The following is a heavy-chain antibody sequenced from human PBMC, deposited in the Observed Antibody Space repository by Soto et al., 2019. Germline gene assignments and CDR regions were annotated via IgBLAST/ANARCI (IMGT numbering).Heavy chain of an antibody. J-gene: IGHJ5*02. CDR3: ARDTFEYSSSSDPYNWFDP. Sequence: SVKVSCKASGGTFSIYAISWVLQAPLQWLEWMGGIIPIFGTANYAQKFQGGVTITADESTSTAYMELSSLRSEDTAVYYCARDTFEYSSSSDPYNWFDPWGQGTLVTVSS. V-gene: IGHV1-69*13. CDR1: GGTFSIYA. D-gene: IGHD6-6*01. CDR2: IIPIFGTA.